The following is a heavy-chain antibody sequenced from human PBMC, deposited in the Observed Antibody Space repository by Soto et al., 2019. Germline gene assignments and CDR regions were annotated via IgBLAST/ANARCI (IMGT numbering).Heavy chain of an antibody. Sequence: QMQLQESGPGLVKPSQTLSLTCTVSGGSITSGAYHWDWIRQHPGKGLEWIGYINYTGNAYYNPPLKSRVSISVDASKNQVSLRLSSVTAADTAVYYCARENAIVGANHALEIWGQGTMVIVSS. D-gene: IGHD1-26*01. J-gene: IGHJ3*02. CDR3: ARENAIVGANHALEI. V-gene: IGHV4-31*03. CDR2: INYTGNA. CDR1: GGSITSGAYH.